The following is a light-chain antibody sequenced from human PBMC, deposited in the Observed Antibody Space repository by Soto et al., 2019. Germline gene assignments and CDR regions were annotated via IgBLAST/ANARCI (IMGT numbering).Light chain of an antibody. V-gene: IGLV2-8*01. CDR2: AVS. J-gene: IGLJ1*01. CDR1: SSDVGGYNY. CDR3: TSYAGSNNYV. Sequence: SDLNRAASAYGSPRQSVTISNNGASSDVGGYNYVSWYRQYPGKAPKLMIYAVSNRASGVPDRFSGSKSGNTASLTVSGLQTEDEADYYCTSYAGSNNYVFGTGTKVTVL.